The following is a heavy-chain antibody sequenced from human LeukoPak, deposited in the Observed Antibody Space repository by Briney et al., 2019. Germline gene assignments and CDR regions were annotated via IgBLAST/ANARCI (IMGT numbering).Heavy chain of an antibody. CDR2: ISGSGGTT. Sequence: GGSLRLSCAASGFTFSNYGMNWVRQAPGKGLEWVSGISGSGGTTYYADSVKGRFTISRDNSNNTLYLQMNSLRAEDTAVYYCATGMVRGVIGWFDPWGQGTLVTVSS. D-gene: IGHD3-10*01. J-gene: IGHJ5*02. V-gene: IGHV3-23*01. CDR3: ATGMVRGVIGWFDP. CDR1: GFTFSNYG.